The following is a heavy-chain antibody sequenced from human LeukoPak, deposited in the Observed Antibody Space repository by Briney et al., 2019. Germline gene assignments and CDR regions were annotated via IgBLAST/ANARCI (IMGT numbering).Heavy chain of an antibody. V-gene: IGHV1-18*01. CDR3: TRHGSGMDV. D-gene: IGHD6-25*01. Sequence: ASVKVSCKPSGYTLTSYGISWVRQAPGQALEYMGWISVYSGDTNYAQNLQGRVTITTDTSTRTVYMELRSLRPDDTAVYYCTRHGSGMDVWGQGTTVTVSS. J-gene: IGHJ6*02. CDR1: GYTLTSYG. CDR2: ISVYSGDT.